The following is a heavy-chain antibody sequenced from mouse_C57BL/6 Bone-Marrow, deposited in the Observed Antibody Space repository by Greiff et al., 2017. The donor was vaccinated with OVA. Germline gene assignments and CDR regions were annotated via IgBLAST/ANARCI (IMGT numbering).Heavy chain of an antibody. Sequence: EVQLVESGGDLVKPGGSLKLSCAASGFTFSSYGMSWVRQTPDKRLEWVATISSGGSYTYYPDSVKGRFTISRDNAKNTLYLQMSSLKSEDTAMYYCARRSYGRAMDYWGQGTSVTVSS. J-gene: IGHJ4*01. CDR3: ARRSYGRAMDY. CDR2: ISSGGSYT. D-gene: IGHD2-1*01. CDR1: GFTFSSYG. V-gene: IGHV5-6*01.